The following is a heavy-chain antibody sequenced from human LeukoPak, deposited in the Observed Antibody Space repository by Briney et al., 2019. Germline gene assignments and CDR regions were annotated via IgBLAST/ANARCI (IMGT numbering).Heavy chain of an antibody. D-gene: IGHD4-17*01. J-gene: IGHJ2*01. CDR3: ARVLNFSRGTVTPLSNWYFDL. Sequence: GGSLRLSCAASGFTFSSYDMHWVRQATGKGLEWVSAIGSAGDTYYPDSVKGRFTISRENAGNSFYLQMNSLRAGDTAVYYCARVLNFSRGTVTPLSNWYFDLWGRGTLVTVP. CDR2: IGSAGDT. CDR1: GFTFSSYD. V-gene: IGHV3-13*04.